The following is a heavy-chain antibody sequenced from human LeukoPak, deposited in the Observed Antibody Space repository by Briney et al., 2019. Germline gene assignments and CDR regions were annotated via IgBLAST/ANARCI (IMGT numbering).Heavy chain of an antibody. CDR2: IIPILGIA. J-gene: IGHJ4*02. V-gene: IGHV1-69*04. D-gene: IGHD3-16*02. Sequence: SVKVSCKASGGTFSSYAISWVRQAPGQGLEWMGRIIPILGIANYAQKFQGRVTITAGKSTSTAYMELSSLRSEDTAVYYCAGSVWGSYRHFDYWGQGTLVTVSS. CDR1: GGTFSSYA. CDR3: AGSVWGSYRHFDY.